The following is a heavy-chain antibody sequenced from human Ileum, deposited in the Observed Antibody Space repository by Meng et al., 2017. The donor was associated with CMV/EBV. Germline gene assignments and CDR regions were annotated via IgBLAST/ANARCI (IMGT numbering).Heavy chain of an antibody. CDR1: GGPVSSGSYF. CDR3: ARGEKGSQYYYGLDV. CDR2: VEYTGST. Sequence: GSLRLSCTVPGGPVSSGSYFWSWIRQPPGRGLEWIGYVEYTGSTNYNPSLKSRVIISVDTSKSQFSLNLRSVSAADTAVYYCARGEKGSQYYYGLDVWGQGTMVTVSS. V-gene: IGHV4-61*01. D-gene: IGHD1-26*01. J-gene: IGHJ6*02.